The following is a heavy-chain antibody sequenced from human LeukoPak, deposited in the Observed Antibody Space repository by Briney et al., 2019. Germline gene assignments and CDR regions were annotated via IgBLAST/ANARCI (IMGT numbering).Heavy chain of an antibody. CDR3: AKDLGLAGRGSFDY. V-gene: IGHV3-9*01. D-gene: IGHD6-19*01. Sequence: GGSLRLSCAASGFTLDDYAMHWVRQAPGKGLEWVSGISWNSGSIGYADSVKGRFTISRDNAKNSLYLQMNSLRAEDTALYYFAKDLGLAGRGSFDYWGQGTLVTVSS. J-gene: IGHJ4*02. CDR2: ISWNSGSI. CDR1: GFTLDDYA.